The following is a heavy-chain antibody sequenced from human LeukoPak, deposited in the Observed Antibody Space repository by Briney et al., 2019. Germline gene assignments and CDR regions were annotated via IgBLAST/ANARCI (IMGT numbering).Heavy chain of an antibody. Sequence: SETLSLTCSVSGDFITAYYWSWIRQPPGKGLEWIGYVYYTGSTEYNPSLRSRVTISLDMSKQQFSLNLTSVTTADTAVYYCAREGRVGYGDSSVLYMVVWGKGTTVTISS. CDR3: AREGRVGYGDSSVLYMVV. J-gene: IGHJ6*03. D-gene: IGHD6-25*01. V-gene: IGHV4-59*01. CDR1: GDFITAYY. CDR2: VYYTGST.